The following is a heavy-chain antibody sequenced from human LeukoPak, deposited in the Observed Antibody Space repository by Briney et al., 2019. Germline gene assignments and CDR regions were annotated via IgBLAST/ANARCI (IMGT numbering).Heavy chain of an antibody. CDR2: INHSGST. V-gene: IGHV4-34*01. D-gene: IGHD5-12*01. J-gene: IGHJ4*02. Sequence: SETLSLTCAVSGGSISSGGYYWSWIRQPPGKGLEWIGEINHSGSTNYNPSLKSRVTISVDTSKNQFSLKLSSVTAADTAVYYCAGGYEETYYFDYWGQGTLVTVSS. CDR1: GGSISSGGYY. CDR3: AGGYEETYYFDY.